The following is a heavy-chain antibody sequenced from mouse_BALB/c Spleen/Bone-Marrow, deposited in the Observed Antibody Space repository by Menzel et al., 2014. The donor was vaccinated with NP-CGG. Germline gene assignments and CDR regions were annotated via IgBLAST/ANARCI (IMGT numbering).Heavy chain of an antibody. D-gene: IGHD1-1*01. V-gene: IGHV4-1*02. Sequence: GHLVESGCGLVQPGGSLKLSCAASGFVFSRYWMSWVRQAPGKGLEWVGGISPDSSTINYTPSLKDKFIISRDNAKNTLYLHLNNVRSEDTALYYCARQDYYGYLNYWGQGTTLTVSS. CDR3: ARQDYYGYLNY. CDR2: ISPDSSTI. J-gene: IGHJ2*01. CDR1: GFVFSRYW.